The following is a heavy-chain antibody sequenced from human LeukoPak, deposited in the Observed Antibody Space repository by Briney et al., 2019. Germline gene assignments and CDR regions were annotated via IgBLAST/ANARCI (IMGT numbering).Heavy chain of an antibody. D-gene: IGHD6-6*01. CDR1: GFTFSSYW. V-gene: IGHV3-74*01. J-gene: IGHJ4*02. CDR3: ARVPSLAARRAGGY. CDR2: INSDGSST. Sequence: TGGSLRLSCAASGFTFSSYWMHWVRQAPGKGLVWVSRINSDGSSTSYADSVKGRFTISRDNAKNTLYLQMNSLRAEDTAVYYCARVPSLAARRAGGYWGQGTLVTVPS.